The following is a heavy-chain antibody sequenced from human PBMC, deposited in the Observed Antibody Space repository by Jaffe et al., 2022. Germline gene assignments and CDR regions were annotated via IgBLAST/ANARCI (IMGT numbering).Heavy chain of an antibody. CDR2: ISWNSRGI. V-gene: IGHV3-9*01. D-gene: IGHD1-1*01. J-gene: IGHJ3*01. CDR3: VKDMGTWNDGSAFDF. Sequence: EVQLEESGGGLVQPGRSLRLSCAASGFSFDDYAMHWVRQAPGKGLEWVSGISWNSRGIGYADSVKGRFTISRDNAKNSLYLQLNSLSAEDTALYHCVKDMGTWNDGSAFDFWGQGTMVTVSS. CDR1: GFSFDDYA.